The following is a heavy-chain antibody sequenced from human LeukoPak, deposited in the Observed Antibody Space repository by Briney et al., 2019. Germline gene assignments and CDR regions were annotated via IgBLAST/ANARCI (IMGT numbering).Heavy chain of an antibody. CDR2: IKQDGSEN. Sequence: GGSLRLSCAASGFTFSNYWMTWVRQVPGKGLEWVANIKQDGSENYYVDSVKGRFTISRDNAKNSLYLQMNSLRAEDTAVYYCARGQSCSYWGRGTLVTVSA. CDR1: GFTFSNYW. J-gene: IGHJ4*02. CDR3: ARGQSCSY. V-gene: IGHV3-7*04. D-gene: IGHD3-10*01.